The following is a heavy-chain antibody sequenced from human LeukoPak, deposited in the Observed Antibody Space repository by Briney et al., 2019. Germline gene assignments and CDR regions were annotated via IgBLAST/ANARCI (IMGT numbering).Heavy chain of an antibody. CDR3: ARRSIVGATTGNWFDP. J-gene: IGHJ5*02. CDR1: GGSISSSSYY. D-gene: IGHD1-26*01. V-gene: IGHV4-39*01. Sequence: SETLSLXCTVSGGSISSSSYYWGWIRQPPGKGLEWIGSIYYSGSTYYNPSLKSRVTISVDTSKNQFSLKLSSVTAADTAVYYCARRSIVGATTGNWFDPWGQGTLVTVSS. CDR2: IYYSGST.